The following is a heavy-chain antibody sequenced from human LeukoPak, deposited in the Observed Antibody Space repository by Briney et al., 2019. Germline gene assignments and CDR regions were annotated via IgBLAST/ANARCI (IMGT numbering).Heavy chain of an antibody. V-gene: IGHV3-30*18. Sequence: GGSLRLSCAASGFTFSSYGMHWVRQAPGKGLEWVAVIPYDGSNKYYADSVKGRFTIPRDNSKNTLYLQMNSLRAEDTAVYYCAKGGHGTALIPAVYWGQGTLVTVSS. CDR1: GFTFSSYG. CDR3: AKGGHGTALIPAVY. D-gene: IGHD2-21*02. J-gene: IGHJ4*02. CDR2: IPYDGSNK.